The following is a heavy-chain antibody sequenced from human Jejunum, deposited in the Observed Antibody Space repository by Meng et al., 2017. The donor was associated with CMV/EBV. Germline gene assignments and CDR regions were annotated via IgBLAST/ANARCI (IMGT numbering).Heavy chain of an antibody. CDR3: TRGAGRITTFGVVLNWVDP. V-gene: IGHV5-51*01. D-gene: IGHD3-3*01. Sequence: SYWFGWVRQVPGKGLECMGIIYPGDSDTRYGPSFEGQVTISVDKSIDTAYLQWSSLKASDTAMYYCTRGAGRITTFGVVLNWVDPWGQGTLVTVSS. CDR2: IYPGDSDT. CDR1: SYW. J-gene: IGHJ5*02.